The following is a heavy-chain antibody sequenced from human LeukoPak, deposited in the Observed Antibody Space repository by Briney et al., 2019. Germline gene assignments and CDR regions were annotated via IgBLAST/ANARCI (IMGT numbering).Heavy chain of an antibody. CDR1: GFTFSNYW. J-gene: IGHJ4*02. V-gene: IGHV3-74*03. CDR2: IDGNGINT. CDR3: VRGGVDY. Sequence: GGSLRLSCVASGFTFSNYWIHWVRQAPGQRLVWVSRIDGNGINTEYADSVKGRLTISRDNAKNMVYLQMNSLRVEDTAVYYCVRGGVDYWGQGTLVTVSS. D-gene: IGHD3-16*01.